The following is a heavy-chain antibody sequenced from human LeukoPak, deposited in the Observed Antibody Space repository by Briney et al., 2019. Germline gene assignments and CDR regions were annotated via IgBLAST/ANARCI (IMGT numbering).Heavy chain of an antibody. V-gene: IGHV3-64D*09. CDR3: VKERRPMVDDAFDI. CDR2: ISDNGDST. CDR1: GFAFSAYT. Sequence: GGSLRLSCSASGFAFSAYTIHWVRQAPAKGLKYVSAISDNGDSTYYADSEKGRLTISRDNSENTLYLQMSSLRTEDTAMYYCVKERRPMVDDAFDIWGQGTMVTVSS. D-gene: IGHD3-10*01. J-gene: IGHJ3*02.